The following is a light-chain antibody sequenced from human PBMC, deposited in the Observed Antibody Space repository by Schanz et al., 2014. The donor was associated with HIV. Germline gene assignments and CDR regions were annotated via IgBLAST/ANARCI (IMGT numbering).Light chain of an antibody. CDR3: SSYTNSSTPL. CDR2: DVN. CDR1: SSDVGAYNH. Sequence: QSVLTQAASVSGSPGQSITISCTGTSSDVGAYNHPSWYQQQHPGKAPKLMIYDVNNRPSGVSDRFSGSKSGNTASLTISGLQAEDEADYYCSSYTNSSTPLFGGGTKLTVL. V-gene: IGLV2-14*03. J-gene: IGLJ2*01.